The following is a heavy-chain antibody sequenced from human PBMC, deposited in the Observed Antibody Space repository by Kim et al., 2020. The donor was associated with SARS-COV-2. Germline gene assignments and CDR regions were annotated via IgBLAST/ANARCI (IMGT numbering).Heavy chain of an antibody. Sequence: TNDADSVKGRFTISRDNAKNTLYLQMNSLRAEDTAVYYCARDRYYIMDVWGQGTTVTVSS. J-gene: IGHJ6*02. CDR3: ARDRYYIMDV. CDR2: T. V-gene: IGHV3-74*01.